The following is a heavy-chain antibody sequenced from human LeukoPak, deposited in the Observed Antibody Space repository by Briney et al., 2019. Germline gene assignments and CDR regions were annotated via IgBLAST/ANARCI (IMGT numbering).Heavy chain of an antibody. D-gene: IGHD3-22*01. CDR2: IGGGNDNT. CDR1: GFTFSTYG. Sequence: GGSLRLSCAASGFTFSTYGIHWARQAPGKGLEWVSAIGGGNDNTYYADSVKGRFTISRDIYRNTLYLHMNSLRTEDTAVYYCARDGVEIVVVISFDYWGQGTLVTVSS. J-gene: IGHJ4*02. V-gene: IGHV3-NL1*01. CDR3: ARDGVEIVVVISFDY.